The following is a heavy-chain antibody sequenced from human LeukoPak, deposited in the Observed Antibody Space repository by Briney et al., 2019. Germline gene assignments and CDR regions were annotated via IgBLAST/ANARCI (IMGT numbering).Heavy chain of an antibody. Sequence: SETLSLTCTVSGGSINNYYWSWIRQPPGKGLEWIGYIYYSGSAKYNPSLESRVTISVDTSKNQFSLKLSSVTAADTALYYCARVGFGGHLDYWGQGTLVTVSS. J-gene: IGHJ4*02. V-gene: IGHV4-59*01. CDR2: IYYSGSA. CDR1: GGSINNYY. CDR3: ARVGFGGHLDY. D-gene: IGHD2-15*01.